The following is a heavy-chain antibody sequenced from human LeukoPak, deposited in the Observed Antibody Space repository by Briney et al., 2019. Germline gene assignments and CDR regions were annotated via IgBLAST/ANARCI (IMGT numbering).Heavy chain of an antibody. CDR1: GYTFTSYY. Sequence: GASVKVSCKASGYTFTSYYMHWVRQAPGQGLEWMGIINPSGGSTSYAQKFQGRVTMTRDTSTSTVYMELSSLRSEDTAVYYCARDRGRRVSSGYYRYLYWGQGTLVTVSS. CDR3: ARDRGRRVSSGYYRYLY. V-gene: IGHV1-46*03. J-gene: IGHJ4*02. CDR2: INPSGGST. D-gene: IGHD3-22*01.